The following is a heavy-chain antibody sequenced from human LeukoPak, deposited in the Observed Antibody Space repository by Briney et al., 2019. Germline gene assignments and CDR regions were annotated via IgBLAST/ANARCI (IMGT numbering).Heavy chain of an antibody. Sequence: TGGSLRLSCAASGFTFISHSMNWVRQAPGKGLEWVSTISSSGTYIYYADSVKGRFTISRDNARNSLYLQMNSLRAEDTAIYCCARVRSYSDAYYDFDPWGQGTLVTVSS. D-gene: IGHD1-26*01. CDR1: GFTFISHS. CDR3: ARVRSYSDAYYDFDP. V-gene: IGHV3-21*01. CDR2: ISSSGTYI. J-gene: IGHJ5*02.